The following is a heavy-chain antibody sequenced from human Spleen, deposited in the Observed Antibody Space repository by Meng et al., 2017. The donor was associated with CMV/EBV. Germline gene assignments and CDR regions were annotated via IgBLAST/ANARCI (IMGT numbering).Heavy chain of an antibody. D-gene: IGHD3-10*01. CDR3: ARDSSLYGSEFTFDY. CDR2: INRGGST. J-gene: IGHJ4*02. Sequence: VCGFSVTSNYVSWVRQAPGKGLEWVSLINRGGSTYYADSVKGRFTVSRDNSKNTLYLQMSSLRAEDTAVYYCARDSSLYGSEFTFDYWGQGTLVTVSS. CDR1: GFSVTSNY. V-gene: IGHV3-53*01.